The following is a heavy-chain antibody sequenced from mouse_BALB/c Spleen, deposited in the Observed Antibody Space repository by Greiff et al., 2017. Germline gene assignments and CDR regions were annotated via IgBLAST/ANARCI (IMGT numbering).Heavy chain of an antibody. CDR3: ARSNYSYAMDY. CDR1: GYTFTDYY. CDR2: IYPGSGNT. D-gene: IGHD2-1*01. V-gene: IGHV1-77*01. Sequence: QVQLQQSGAELARPGASVKLSCKASGYTFTDYYINWVKQRTGQGLEWIGEIYPGSGNTYYNEKFKGKATLTADKSSSTAYMQLSSLTSEDSAVYFCARSNYSYAMDYCGQGTSVTVSS. J-gene: IGHJ4*01.